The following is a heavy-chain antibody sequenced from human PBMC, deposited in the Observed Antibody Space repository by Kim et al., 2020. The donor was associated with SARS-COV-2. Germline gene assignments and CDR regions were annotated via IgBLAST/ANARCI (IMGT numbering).Heavy chain of an antibody. J-gene: IGHJ3*02. Sequence: GGSLRLSCAASGFTFSSYPMHWVRQAPGKGPAWVAIISYAGNNKYTADSVNGRFTISRDNFKNTLYLQMTSPGAEDTAVYYCAGGSYDILSGLREIWCQGA. CDR2: ISYAGNNK. CDR1: GFTFSSYP. V-gene: IGHV3-30*04. D-gene: IGHD3-9*01. CDR3: AGGSYDILSGLREI.